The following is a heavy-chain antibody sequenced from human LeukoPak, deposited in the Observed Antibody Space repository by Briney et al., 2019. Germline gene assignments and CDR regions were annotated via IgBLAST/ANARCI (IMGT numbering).Heavy chain of an antibody. D-gene: IGHD5-12*01. Sequence: KPGGSLRLSCAASGFTFSSYSMNWVRQAPGKGLEWVASISSTSVYIYYADSVKGRFTISRDNARSSLLLHMDSLIDDDTAVYYWARDDLPVATTRILSYWGQGTLVTVSS. CDR3: ARDDLPVATTRILSY. V-gene: IGHV3-21*01. CDR1: GFTFSSYS. CDR2: ISSTSVYI. J-gene: IGHJ4*02.